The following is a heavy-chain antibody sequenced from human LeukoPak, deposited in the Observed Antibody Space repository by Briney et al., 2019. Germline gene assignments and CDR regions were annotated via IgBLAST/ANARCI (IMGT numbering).Heavy chain of an antibody. J-gene: IGHJ6*02. V-gene: IGHV3-23*01. CDR1: GFTFSSYA. CDR3: AKDRDFLRFLEWFHDYYGMDV. CDR2: ISGSGGGT. D-gene: IGHD3-3*01. Sequence: TGGSLRLSCAASGFTFSSYAMSWVRQAPGKGLEWVSAISGSGGGTYYADSVKGRFTISRDNSKNTLYLQMNSLRAEDTAVYYCAKDRDFLRFLEWFHDYYGMDVWGQGTTVTVSS.